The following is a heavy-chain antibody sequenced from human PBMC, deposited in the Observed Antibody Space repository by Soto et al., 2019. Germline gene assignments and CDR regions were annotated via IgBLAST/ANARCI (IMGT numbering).Heavy chain of an antibody. CDR1: GFTVSSNY. V-gene: IGHV3-53*01. Sequence: HPGGSLRLSCAASGFTVSSNYMSWVRQAPGKGLEWVSVIYSGGSTYYADSVKGRFTISRDNSKNTLYLQMNSLRAEDTAVYYCATDIAARRYYYYGMDVWGQGTTVTVSS. CDR2: IYSGGST. CDR3: ATDIAARRYYYYGMDV. J-gene: IGHJ6*02. D-gene: IGHD6-6*01.